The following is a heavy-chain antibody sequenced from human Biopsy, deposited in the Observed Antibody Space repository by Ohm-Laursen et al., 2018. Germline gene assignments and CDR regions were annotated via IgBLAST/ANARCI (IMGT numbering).Heavy chain of an antibody. CDR3: AADINVWNVNY. J-gene: IGHJ4*02. CDR1: GYTFTNYG. CDR2: ISPYNGDT. D-gene: IGHD1-1*01. V-gene: IGHV1-18*01. Sequence: GASAKVSCKVSGYTFTNYGISWVRQAPGQGLEWMGWISPYNGDTDYAQKLQGRVTMTEDTSTDTAYMELSSLRSEDTAVYYCAADINVWNVNYWGQGTQVTVSS.